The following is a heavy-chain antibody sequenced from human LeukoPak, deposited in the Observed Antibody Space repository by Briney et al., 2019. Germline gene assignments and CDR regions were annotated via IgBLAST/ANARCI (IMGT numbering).Heavy chain of an antibody. CDR3: AGPWTYYYDSSGYAFDI. V-gene: IGHV1-69*04. Sequence: SVKVSCKASGGTFSSYAISWVRQAPGQGLEWMGRIIPILGIANYAQKFQGRVTITADKSTSTAYMELSSLRSEDTAVYYCAGPWTYYYDSSGYAFDIWGQGTWSPSLQ. CDR1: GGTFSSYA. J-gene: IGHJ3*02. CDR2: IIPILGIA. D-gene: IGHD3-22*01.